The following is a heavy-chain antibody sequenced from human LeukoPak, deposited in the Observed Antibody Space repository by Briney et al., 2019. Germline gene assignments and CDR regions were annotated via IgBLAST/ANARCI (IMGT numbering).Heavy chain of an antibody. D-gene: IGHD6-19*01. CDR2: ISINRGNT. CDR3: ARDVGITVADSFDP. V-gene: IGHV1-18*01. CDR1: GYTSTNYG. J-gene: IGHJ5*02. Sequence: ASVKVSCKASGYTSTNYGICWVRQAPGQGLEWMGWISINRGNTNYAQKFQGRVSMTTDTSTSTAYMELRGLRSDDTAMYYCARDVGITVADSFDPWGQGTLVTVSS.